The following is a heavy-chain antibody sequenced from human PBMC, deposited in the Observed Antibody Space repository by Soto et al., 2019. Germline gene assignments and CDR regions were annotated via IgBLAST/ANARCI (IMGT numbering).Heavy chain of an antibody. D-gene: IGHD6-13*01. CDR3: ARHEGGAAADRPLDY. CDR1: GGSVRSSSYY. Sequence: QLRLQESGPGLVKSSETLSLTCTVSGGSVRSSSYYWGWIRQPPGKGLEWIASIYYSGRTHNNPALKRRVPMSIATYTNKFSLKMNSVTAADPAVYYCARHEGGAAADRPLDYWGQGTLVTVSS. CDR2: IYYSGRT. J-gene: IGHJ4*02. V-gene: IGHV4-39*01.